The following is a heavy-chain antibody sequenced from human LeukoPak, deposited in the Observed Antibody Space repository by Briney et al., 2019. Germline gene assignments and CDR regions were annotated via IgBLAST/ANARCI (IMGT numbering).Heavy chain of an antibody. D-gene: IGHD3-3*01. Sequence: GGSLRLSCAASGFTFSSYSMNWVRQAPGKGLEWVSSISSSSSYIYYADSVKGRFTISRDNSKNTLYLQMNSLRAEDTAVYYCAKEYYDFWSGYPHDYWGQGTLVTVSS. CDR3: AKEYYDFWSGYPHDY. V-gene: IGHV3-21*04. J-gene: IGHJ4*02. CDR2: ISSSSSYI. CDR1: GFTFSSYS.